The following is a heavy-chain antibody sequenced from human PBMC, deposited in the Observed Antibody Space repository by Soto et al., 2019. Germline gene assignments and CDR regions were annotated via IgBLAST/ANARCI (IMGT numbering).Heavy chain of an antibody. CDR2: IIPVLDMP. V-gene: IGHV1-69*02. J-gene: IGHJ4*02. CDR1: GDTLSTYT. CDR3: ARGIAAGTDY. Sequence: QVQLVQSGAEVKKPGSSVKVSCKASGDTLSTYTISWVRQAPEQGLEWVGWIIPVLDMPIYAQKFQGRVTISAEKSTSTVYMELSSLRSDDTAVYYCARGIAAGTDYWGQGTLVTVSS. D-gene: IGHD6-13*01.